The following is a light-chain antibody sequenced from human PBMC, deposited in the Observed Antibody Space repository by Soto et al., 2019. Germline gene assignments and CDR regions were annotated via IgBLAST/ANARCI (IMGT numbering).Light chain of an antibody. CDR3: QHYNSYSEA. CDR2: KAS. CDR1: QTISSW. Sequence: DIQMTHSPSTLSGSVGDRFTITCRASQTISSWLAWYQQKPGKAPKLLIYKASTLKSGVPSRFSGSGSGTEFTLTISSLQPDDFATYYCQHYNSYSEAFGQGTKVELK. V-gene: IGKV1-5*03. J-gene: IGKJ1*01.